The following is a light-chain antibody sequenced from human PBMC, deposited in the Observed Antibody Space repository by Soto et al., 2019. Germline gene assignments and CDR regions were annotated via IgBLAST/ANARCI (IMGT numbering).Light chain of an antibody. V-gene: IGLV2-14*01. Sequence: QSALTQPPSASGSPGQSVTISCTGTSSDVGDNYVSWYQQHLGKAPKLIIYEVSNRPSGVSDRFSGSKSGNTASLTISGLQAEDETDYYCLSYTSSGTDVFGTGTKLTVL. CDR2: EVS. CDR3: LSYTSSGTDV. J-gene: IGLJ1*01. CDR1: SSDVGDNY.